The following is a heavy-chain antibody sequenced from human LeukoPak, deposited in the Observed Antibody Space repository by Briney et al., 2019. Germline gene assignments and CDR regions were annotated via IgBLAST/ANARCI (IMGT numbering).Heavy chain of an antibody. J-gene: IGHJ4*02. CDR2: IGYSSGST. Sequence: GGSLRLSCAASGFTFGNYVMSWVRQAPGKGLERVSGIGYSSGSTNYADSVKGRFTISRDNSKNTLYLQMNSLRAEDTAVYYCAKGSSYYDSSGRGVYFDDWGQGTLVTVSS. CDR1: GFTFGNYV. V-gene: IGHV3-23*01. CDR3: AKGSSYYDSSGRGVYFDD. D-gene: IGHD3-22*01.